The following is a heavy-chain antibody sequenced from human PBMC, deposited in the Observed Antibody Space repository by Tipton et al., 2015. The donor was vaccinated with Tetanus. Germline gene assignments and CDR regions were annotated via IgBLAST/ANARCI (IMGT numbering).Heavy chain of an antibody. CDR2: VYYTGST. CDR3: ARYHCTGTTCQHLDH. J-gene: IGHJ4*01. CDR1: GGSISGYF. D-gene: IGHD2-8*02. V-gene: IGHV4-59*01. Sequence: TLSLTCTVSGGSISGYFWTWIRQPPGKGLECIGYVYYTGSTNHNPPFESRVTMSVDTSKNQISLKLRSVTAADTDVYYSARYHCTGTTCQHLDHWGQGTLGTVSS.